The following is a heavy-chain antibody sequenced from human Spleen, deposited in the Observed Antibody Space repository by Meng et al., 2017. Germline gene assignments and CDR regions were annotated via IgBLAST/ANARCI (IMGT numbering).Heavy chain of an antibody. CDR3: ARSPGSYYDSSGYYHY. V-gene: IGHV1-69*01. CDR1: GGTFSSYA. J-gene: IGHJ4*02. D-gene: IGHD3-22*01. CDR2: IIPIFGTA. Sequence: QVQRVQSGAEVKKPGSSVKVSCKASGGTFSSYAISWVRQAPGQGLEWMGGIIPIFGTANYAQKFQGRVTITADESTSTAYMELSSLRSEDTAVYYCARSPGSYYDSSGYYHYWGQGTLVTVSS.